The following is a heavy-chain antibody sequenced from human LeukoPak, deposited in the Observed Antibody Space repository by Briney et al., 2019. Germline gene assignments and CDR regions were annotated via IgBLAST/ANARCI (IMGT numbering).Heavy chain of an antibody. CDR1: GDTVSTSSAV. Sequence: PSQTLSLTCVISGDTVSTSSAVWNWIRQSPSRGLEWLGRTYYRSRWYSEYAVSVKGRIDISPDTSKNQISLQLNSATPDDTAVYYCATRLSGTLYTFDIWGQGTVVTVSS. CDR2: TYYRSRWYS. CDR3: ATRLSGTLYTFDI. D-gene: IGHD1-26*01. J-gene: IGHJ3*02. V-gene: IGHV6-1*01.